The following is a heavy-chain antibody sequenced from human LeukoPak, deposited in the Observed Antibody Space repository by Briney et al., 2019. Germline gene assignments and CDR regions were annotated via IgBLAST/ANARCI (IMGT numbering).Heavy chain of an antibody. D-gene: IGHD1-26*01. CDR3: ARVDDSGSYWGGYSYYMDV. V-gene: IGHV1-2*02. CDR2: INPNTGGT. J-gene: IGHJ6*03. Sequence: ASVKVSCKASGYTFTEYFILWVRQAPGQGLEWMGWINPNTGGTNTAQKFQGRVTMTRDTSITTASLEFSRLRSDDTAVYYCARVDDSGSYWGGYSYYMDVWGKGTTVTVSS. CDR1: GYTFTEYF.